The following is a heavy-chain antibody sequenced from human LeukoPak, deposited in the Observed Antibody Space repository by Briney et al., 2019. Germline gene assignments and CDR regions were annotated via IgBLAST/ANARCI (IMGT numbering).Heavy chain of an antibody. D-gene: IGHD3-9*01. J-gene: IGHJ4*02. CDR3: ARDPYENILTGYS. CDR1: GYTFTGYY. Sequence: ASVKVSCKASGYTFTGYYMHWVRQAPGQGLEWMGWINPNSGGTNYAQKFQGRVTMTRDTSISTAYMELSRLRSDDTAVYYCARDPYENILTGYSWGQGTLVTVSS. V-gene: IGHV1-2*02. CDR2: INPNSGGT.